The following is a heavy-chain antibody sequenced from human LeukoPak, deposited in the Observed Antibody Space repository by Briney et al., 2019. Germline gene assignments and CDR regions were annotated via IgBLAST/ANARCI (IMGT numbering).Heavy chain of an antibody. CDR2: IRYDGSNK. Sequence: GGSLRLSCAASGFTFNRYNMNWVRQAPGKGLEWVAFIRYDGSNKYYADSVKGRFTISRDNSKNTLYLQMNSLRAEDTAVYYCAKDRVVLGGSGSYYKIKVDMDYMDVWGKGTTVTISS. V-gene: IGHV3-30*02. CDR1: GFTFNRYN. CDR3: AKDRVVLGGSGSYYKIKVDMDYMDV. D-gene: IGHD3-10*01. J-gene: IGHJ6*03.